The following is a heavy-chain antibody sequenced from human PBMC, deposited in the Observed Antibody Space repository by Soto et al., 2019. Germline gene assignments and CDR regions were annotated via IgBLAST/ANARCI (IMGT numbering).Heavy chain of an antibody. CDR2: IYYSGST. D-gene: IGHD2-2*01. V-gene: IGHV4-31*03. J-gene: IGHJ6*02. CDR3: ARVVPAALDYYYYYGMDV. Sequence: PSETLSLTCTVSGGSISSGGYYWSWIRQHPGKGLEWIGYIYYSGSTYYNPSLKSRVTISVDTSKNQFSLKLSSVTAADTAVYYCARVVPAALDYYYYYGMDVWGQGTTVTVSS. CDR1: GGSISSGGYY.